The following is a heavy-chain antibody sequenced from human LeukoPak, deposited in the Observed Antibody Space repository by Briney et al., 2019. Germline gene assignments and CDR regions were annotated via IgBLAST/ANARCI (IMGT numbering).Heavy chain of an antibody. CDR1: GFTVSSSY. Sequence: GGSLRLSCAASGFTVSSSYMSWVRQAPGKGLEWVSVIYSGGSTYYGDSVKGRFTISRDDSKNTLYLQMNSLRVEDTAVYYCARRYSTSWTHDPWGQGTLVTVSS. D-gene: IGHD2-2*01. J-gene: IGHJ5*02. CDR2: IYSGGST. V-gene: IGHV3-66*01. CDR3: ARRYSTSWTHDP.